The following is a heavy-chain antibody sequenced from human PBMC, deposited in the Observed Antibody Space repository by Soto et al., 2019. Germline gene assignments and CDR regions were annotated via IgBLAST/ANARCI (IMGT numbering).Heavy chain of an antibody. D-gene: IGHD6-13*01. Sequence: GGSLRLSCAASGFTFTSYAMNWVRQAPGKGLEWVSGISGSGDTTYYVDSVKGRFTISRDDSKNTLYLQMNSLRAEDTAVYYCAKGPYSSRLNWFDPWGRGTLVTVSS. CDR3: AKGPYSSRLNWFDP. CDR1: GFTFTSYA. J-gene: IGHJ5*02. CDR2: ISGSGDTT. V-gene: IGHV3-23*01.